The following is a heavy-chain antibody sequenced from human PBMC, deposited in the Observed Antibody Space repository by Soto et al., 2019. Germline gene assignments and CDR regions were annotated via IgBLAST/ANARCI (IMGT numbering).Heavy chain of an antibody. Sequence: GESLKISCTGSGYSFTSYWISWVRQMPGKGLEWMGRIDPSDSYTNYSPSFQGHVTISADKSISTAYLQWSSLKASDTAMYYCARPSEIAVAGREFDYWGQGTLVTVSS. CDR1: GYSFTSYW. D-gene: IGHD6-19*01. CDR2: IDPSDSYT. V-gene: IGHV5-10-1*01. J-gene: IGHJ4*02. CDR3: ARPSEIAVAGREFDY.